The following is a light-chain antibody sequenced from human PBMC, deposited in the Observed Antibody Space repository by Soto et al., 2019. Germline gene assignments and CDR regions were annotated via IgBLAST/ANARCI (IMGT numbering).Light chain of an antibody. Sequence: EIVLTQSPGTLSLSPGVRATLSCRASQSVSSSYLAWYQQKPGQAPRLFIYGASTRATGIPDRFSGSGSGTDFTLTISRLEPEDFAVYYCQQYGTSPRTFGQGTKVEIK. J-gene: IGKJ1*01. CDR1: QSVSSSY. CDR2: GAS. V-gene: IGKV3-20*01. CDR3: QQYGTSPRT.